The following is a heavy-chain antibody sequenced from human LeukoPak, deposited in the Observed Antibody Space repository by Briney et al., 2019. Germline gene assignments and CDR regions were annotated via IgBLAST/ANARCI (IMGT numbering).Heavy chain of an antibody. CDR2: IIPIFGTA. V-gene: IGHV1-69*05. Sequence: ASVKVSCKASGGTFSSYAISWVRQAPGQGLEWMGGIIPIFGTANYAQKFQGRVTITTDESTSTAYMELSSLRSEDTAVYYCARGPHRTAYELRYWGQGTLVTVSS. D-gene: IGHD3-16*01. CDR1: GGTFSSYA. CDR3: ARGPHRTAYELRY. J-gene: IGHJ4*02.